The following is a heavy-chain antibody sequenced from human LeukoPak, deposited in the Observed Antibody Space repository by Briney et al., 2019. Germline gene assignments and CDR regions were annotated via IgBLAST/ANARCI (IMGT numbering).Heavy chain of an antibody. V-gene: IGHV4-4*07. Sequence: SATLSLTCTVSGVSISDYYWSWIRQPAGKGLEWIGRFYASGTTYYNPSLRSRVTLSIDTSKNQVSLKLSSVTAADTAIYYCARTDCVGGSCDKFDPWGPGTLVTVSS. D-gene: IGHD2-15*01. CDR2: FYASGTT. CDR3: ARTDCVGGSCDKFDP. J-gene: IGHJ5*02. CDR1: GVSISDYY.